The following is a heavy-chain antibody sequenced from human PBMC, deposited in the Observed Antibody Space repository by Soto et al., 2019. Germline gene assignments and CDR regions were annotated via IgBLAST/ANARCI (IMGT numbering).Heavy chain of an antibody. Sequence: GGSLRLSCAASGFTFSSYAMSWVRQAPGKGLEWVSAISGSGGSTYYADSVKGRFTISRDNSKNTLYLQMNSLRAEDTAVYYCAKDSRHVPDSGYDCYFDYWGQGTLVTVSS. V-gene: IGHV3-23*01. J-gene: IGHJ4*02. D-gene: IGHD5-12*01. CDR1: GFTFSSYA. CDR3: AKDSRHVPDSGYDCYFDY. CDR2: ISGSGGST.